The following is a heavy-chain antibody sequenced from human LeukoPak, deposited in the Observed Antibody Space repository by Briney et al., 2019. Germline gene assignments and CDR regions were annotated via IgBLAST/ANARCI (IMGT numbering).Heavy chain of an antibody. CDR3: ARTTMTFQPLAYFDY. J-gene: IGHJ4*02. D-gene: IGHD4-17*01. Sequence: SETLSLTCNVSGGSIIARTYYWGWIRRPPGKGLEWLGTISDTGSTYYNPSLKSRVTMSVDTSKKQFSLRLSSVTAADTAIYYCARTTMTFQPLAYFDYWGQGTLVTVYS. V-gene: IGHV4-39*01. CDR1: GGSIIARTYY. CDR2: ISDTGST.